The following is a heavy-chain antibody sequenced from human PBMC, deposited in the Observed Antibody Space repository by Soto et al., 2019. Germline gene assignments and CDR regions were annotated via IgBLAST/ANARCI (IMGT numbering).Heavy chain of an antibody. CDR2: ISAYNGNT. V-gene: IGHV1-18*01. D-gene: IGHD4-17*01. J-gene: IGHJ4*02. Sequence: QVQLVQSGAEVKKPGASVKVSCKASGYTFTSYGISWVRQAPGQGLEWMGWISAYNGNTNYAQKPQGRAPRTQAHTRGQAYMGRGGRNLADPAGNYGRGGGVRGYGDSWPFDYWGQGTLVTVSS. CDR1: GYTFTSYG. CDR3: RGGGVRGYGDSWPFDY.